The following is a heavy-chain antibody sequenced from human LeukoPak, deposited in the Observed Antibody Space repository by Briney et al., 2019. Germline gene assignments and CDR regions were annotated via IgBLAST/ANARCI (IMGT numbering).Heavy chain of an antibody. D-gene: IGHD3-10*01. CDR2: ISSSGNTI. J-gene: IGHJ3*02. CDR3: ARERMVRGVMTTDAFHI. Sequence: PGGSLRLSCAASGFTFSDYYMSWIRQAPGRGLEWLSCISSSGNTIYDADFVKGRFTISRDNAKNSLYLQMNSLRAEDTAVYYCARERMVRGVMTTDAFHIWGQGTMVTVSS. V-gene: IGHV3-11*01. CDR1: GFTFSDYY.